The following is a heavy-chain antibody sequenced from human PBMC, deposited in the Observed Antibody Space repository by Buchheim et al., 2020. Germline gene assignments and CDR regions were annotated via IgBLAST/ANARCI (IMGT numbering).Heavy chain of an antibody. Sequence: QVQLVESGGGLVKPGGSLRLSCAAPGFTFSDYYMSWIRQAPGKGLEWVSYISSSSSYTNYADSVKGRFTISRDNAKNSLYLQMNSLRAEDTAVYYCARVKYYDFWSGYYNDYYGMDVWGQGTT. CDR2: ISSSSSYT. CDR3: ARVKYYDFWSGYYNDYYGMDV. J-gene: IGHJ6*02. CDR1: GFTFSDYY. D-gene: IGHD3-3*01. V-gene: IGHV3-11*06.